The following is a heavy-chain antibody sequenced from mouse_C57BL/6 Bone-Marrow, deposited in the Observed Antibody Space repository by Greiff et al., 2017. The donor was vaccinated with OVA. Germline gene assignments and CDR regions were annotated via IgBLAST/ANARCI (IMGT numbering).Heavy chain of an antibody. J-gene: IGHJ1*03. Sequence: QVQLQQSGAELARPGASVKLSCKASGYTFTSYGISWVKQRTGQGLEWIGEIYPRSGNTYYNEKFKGKATLTADKSSSPAYMELRSLTSEDSAVYFCAKGTSLRYWYFDVWGTGTTVTVSS. CDR1: GYTFTSYG. D-gene: IGHD1-1*01. CDR2: IYPRSGNT. V-gene: IGHV1-81*01. CDR3: AKGTSLRYWYFDV.